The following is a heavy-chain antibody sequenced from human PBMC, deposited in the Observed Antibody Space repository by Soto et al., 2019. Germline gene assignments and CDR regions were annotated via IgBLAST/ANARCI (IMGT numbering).Heavy chain of an antibody. CDR3: ARDSSGSYGWDG. J-gene: IGHJ6*02. CDR2: IYNGGNT. V-gene: IGHV4-4*07. CDR1: GGSIRSYY. Sequence: SVTLSLTCTASGGSIRSYYWSWIRQSPGRGLEWIGRIYNGGNTQYNPSLKSRLTMSADTTKNHFSQMLNSATAADTAAYYCARDSSGSYGWDGWGQGTRVIVSS. D-gene: IGHD6-25*01.